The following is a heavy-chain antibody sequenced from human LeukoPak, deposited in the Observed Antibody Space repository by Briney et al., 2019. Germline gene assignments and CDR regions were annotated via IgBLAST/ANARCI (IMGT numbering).Heavy chain of an antibody. CDR1: GGTFNSYA. D-gene: IGHD4-23*01. CDR3: ARALTTVVINWFDP. Sequence: VKVSCKASGGTFNSYAISWVRQAPGQGLEWMGGIIPIFGTANYAQKFQGRVTITADESTSTAYMELSSLRSEDTAVYYCARALTTVVINWFDPWGQGTLVTVSS. J-gene: IGHJ5*02. CDR2: IIPIFGTA. V-gene: IGHV1-69*13.